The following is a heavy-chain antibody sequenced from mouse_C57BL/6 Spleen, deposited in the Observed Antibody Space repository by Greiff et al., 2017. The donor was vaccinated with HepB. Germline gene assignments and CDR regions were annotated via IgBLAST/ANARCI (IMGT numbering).Heavy chain of an antibody. Sequence: QVQLQQPGAELVRPGSSVKLSCKASGYTFTSYWMHWVKQRPIQGLEWIGNIDPSDSETHYNQKFKDKATLTVDKSSSTAYMQLSSLTSEDSAVYYCAKMDGYYEAYWGQGTLVTVSA. CDR2: IDPSDSET. CDR3: AKMDGYYEAY. J-gene: IGHJ3*01. V-gene: IGHV1-52*01. D-gene: IGHD2-3*01. CDR1: GYTFTSYW.